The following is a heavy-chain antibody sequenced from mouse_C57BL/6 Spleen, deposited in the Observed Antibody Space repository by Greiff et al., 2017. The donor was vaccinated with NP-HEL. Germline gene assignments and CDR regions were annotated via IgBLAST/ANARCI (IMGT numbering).Heavy chain of an antibody. CDR2: IYPGDGDT. V-gene: IGHV1-82*01. CDR1: GYAFSSSW. CDR3: ASSQRGYFDV. Sequence: QVQLQQSGPELVKPGASVKISCKASGYAFSSSWMNWVKQRPGKGLEWIGRIYPGDGDTNYNGKFKGKATLTADKSSSTAYMQLSSLTSEDSAVYFCASSQRGYFDVWGTGTTVTVSS. J-gene: IGHJ1*03.